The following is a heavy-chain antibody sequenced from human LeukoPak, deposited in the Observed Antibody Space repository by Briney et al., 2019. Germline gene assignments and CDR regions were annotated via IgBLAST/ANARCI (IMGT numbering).Heavy chain of an antibody. CDR3: AKDSYDASGYPSH. D-gene: IGHD3-22*01. CDR2: IKQDGSEK. Sequence: GGSLRLSCAASGFIFNSYGMHWVRQAPGKGLEWVANIKQDGSEKYYVDSVKGRFTISRDNAKNSLYLQMNSLRAEDTAVYYCAKDSYDASGYPSHWGQGTLVTVSS. J-gene: IGHJ4*02. CDR1: GFIFNSYG. V-gene: IGHV3-7*01.